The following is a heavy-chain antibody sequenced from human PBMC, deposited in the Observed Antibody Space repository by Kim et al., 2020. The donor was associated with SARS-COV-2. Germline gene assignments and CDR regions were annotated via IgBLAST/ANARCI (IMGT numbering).Heavy chain of an antibody. J-gene: IGHJ6*02. D-gene: IGHD3-10*01. Sequence: ASVKVSCRASGYSFSNYNVKWVRQAPGQGLDYMGWINTNNGKPTYAQGFTGRFVFSLDSSVSTAYLQISSLKAEDTGVYYCARERGQRGAQRYGLDVWGQGTTVTVS. CDR2: INTNNGKP. CDR1: GYSFSNYN. V-gene: IGHV7-4-1*02. CDR3: ARERGQRGAQRYGLDV.